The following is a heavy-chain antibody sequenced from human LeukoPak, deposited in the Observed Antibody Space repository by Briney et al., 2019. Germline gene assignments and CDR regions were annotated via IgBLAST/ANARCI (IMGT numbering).Heavy chain of an antibody. Sequence: SETLSLTCTVSGGPIGSYYWSWIRQPPGKGLEWIGYIYDSGSTNYNPSLKSRVTISVDTSKNQFSLKLSSVAAADTAVYYCACLTTADAFDIWGQGTMVTVSS. CDR2: IYDSGST. CDR3: ACLTTADAFDI. V-gene: IGHV4-59*01. J-gene: IGHJ3*02. CDR1: GGPIGSYY. D-gene: IGHD3-22*01.